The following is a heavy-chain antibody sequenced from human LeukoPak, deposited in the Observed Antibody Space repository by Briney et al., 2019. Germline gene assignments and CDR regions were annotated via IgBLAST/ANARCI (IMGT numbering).Heavy chain of an antibody. CDR2: IYTSGST. CDR3: AGIMRVGATIDY. CDR1: GGSISSGSYY. V-gene: IGHV4-61*02. Sequence: SETLSLTCTVSGGSISSGSYYWSWIRQPAGKGLEWIGRIYTSGSTNYNPSLKSRVTISVDTSKNQFSLKLSSVTAADTAVYYCAGIMRVGATIDYWGQGTLVTVS. J-gene: IGHJ4*02. D-gene: IGHD1-26*01.